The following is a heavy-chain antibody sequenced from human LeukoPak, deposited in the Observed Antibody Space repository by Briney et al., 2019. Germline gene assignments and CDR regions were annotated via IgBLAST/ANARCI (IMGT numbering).Heavy chain of an antibody. CDR1: GGSISSYY. CDR3: ARDRPNWNSGEYYMDV. CDR2: IYYSGST. V-gene: IGHV4-59*01. Sequence: SETLSLTCTVSGGSISSYYWSWIRQPPGKGLEWIGYIYYSGSTNCNPSLKSRVTTSVDTSKNQFSLKLSSVTAADTAVYYCARDRPNWNSGEYYMDVWGKGTTVTVSS. J-gene: IGHJ6*03. D-gene: IGHD1-7*01.